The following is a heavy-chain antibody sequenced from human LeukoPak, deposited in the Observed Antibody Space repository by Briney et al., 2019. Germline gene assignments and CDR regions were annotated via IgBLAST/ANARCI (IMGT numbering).Heavy chain of an antibody. V-gene: IGHV3-20*04. J-gene: IGHJ4*02. Sequence: GWSLRLSCAASGFAFDDYGMSWVRQAAGKGLEWVSGINWNGGSIGYADSVKGRFTISRDNAKNSLYLQINSLRAEDTALYYCARADKDGYGFFGFDYWGQGTLVTVSS. CDR3: ARADKDGYGFFGFDY. CDR2: INWNGGSI. D-gene: IGHD5-18*01. CDR1: GFAFDDYG.